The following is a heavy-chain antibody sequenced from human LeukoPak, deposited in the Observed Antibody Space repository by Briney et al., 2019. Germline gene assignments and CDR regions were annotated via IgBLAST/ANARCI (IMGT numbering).Heavy chain of an antibody. V-gene: IGHV4-34*01. CDR3: ARGAGIAVAPWYYCYYMDV. CDR2: INHSGST. CDR1: GGSFSGYY. D-gene: IGHD6-19*01. Sequence: PSETLSLTCAVYGGSFSGYYWSWIRQPPGKGLEWIGEINHSGSTNYNPSLKSRVTISVDTSKNQFSLKLSSVTAADTAVYYCARGAGIAVAPWYYCYYMDVWGKGTTVTISS. J-gene: IGHJ6*03.